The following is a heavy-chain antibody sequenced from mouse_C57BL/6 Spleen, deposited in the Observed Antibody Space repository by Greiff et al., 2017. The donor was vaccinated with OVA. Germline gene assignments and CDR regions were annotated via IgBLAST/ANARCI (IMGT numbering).Heavy chain of an antibody. CDR3: ARDYGNIDY. V-gene: IGHV3-6*01. J-gene: IGHJ2*01. CDR1: GYSITSGYY. D-gene: IGHD2-1*01. CDR2: ISYDGSN. Sequence: EVQLQQSGPGLVKPSQSLSLTCSVTGYSITSGYYWNWIRQFPGNKLEWMGYISYDGSNNYNPSLKNRISITRDTSKNQFFLKLNSVTTEDTATYYCARDYGNIDYWGQGTTLTVSS.